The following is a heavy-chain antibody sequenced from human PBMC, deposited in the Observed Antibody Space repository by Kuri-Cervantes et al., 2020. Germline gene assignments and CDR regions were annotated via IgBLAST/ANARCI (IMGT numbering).Heavy chain of an antibody. CDR1: GGSISSSSYY. D-gene: IGHD3-10*01. CDR2: IYYSGST. V-gene: IGHV4-31*03. CDR3: ARVEGYYGSGSPSLLHFDY. Sequence: SETLSLTCTVSGGSISSSSYYWGWIRQHPGKGLEWIGYIYYSGSTYYNPSLKSRVTISVDTSKNQFSLKLSSVTAADTAVYYRARVEGYYGSGSPSLLHFDYWGQGTLVTVSS. J-gene: IGHJ4*02.